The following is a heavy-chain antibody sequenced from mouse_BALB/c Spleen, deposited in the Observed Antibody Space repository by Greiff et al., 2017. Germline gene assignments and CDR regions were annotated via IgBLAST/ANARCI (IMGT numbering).Heavy chain of an antibody. V-gene: IGHV14-3*02. CDR1: GFNLKDTY. Sequence: VQLQHSGAELVKPGASVKLSCTASGFNLKDTYMHWVKQRPEQGLEWIGRIDPANGNTKYDPKFQGKATITADTSSNTAYLQLSSLTSEDTAVYYCASGYHWGQGTSVTVSS. J-gene: IGHJ4*01. CDR2: IDPANGNT. D-gene: IGHD2-2*01. CDR3: ASGYH.